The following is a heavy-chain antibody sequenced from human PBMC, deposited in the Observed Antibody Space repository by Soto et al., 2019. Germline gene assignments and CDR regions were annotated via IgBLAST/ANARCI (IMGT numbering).Heavy chain of an antibody. CDR3: TRDGRGLGRLSLFEY. J-gene: IGHJ4*02. Sequence: PGGSLRLSCAASGFNVNSDYMNWVRQTPGKGLEWVASIYSGETTYYADSVRGRFTISSDTSENTLYFQLSSLRIEDTAVYYCTRDGRGLGRLSLFEYWGQGVLVTVSS. CDR1: GFNVNSDY. V-gene: IGHV3-53*01. CDR2: IYSGETT. D-gene: IGHD2-21*02.